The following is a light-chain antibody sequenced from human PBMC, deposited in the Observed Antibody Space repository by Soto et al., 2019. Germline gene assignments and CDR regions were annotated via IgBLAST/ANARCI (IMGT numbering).Light chain of an antibody. CDR2: DDR. Sequence: SYELTQAPSVSVAPGQTARITCGGNNIVTKSVHWYRQKPGQAPVLVVYDDRDRRSGIPGRFSGSNSGNTATLTISGVEAGDEADYYCQVWDSSSDVIFGGGTKLTVL. V-gene: IGLV3-21*02. CDR3: QVWDSSSDVI. J-gene: IGLJ2*01. CDR1: NIVTKS.